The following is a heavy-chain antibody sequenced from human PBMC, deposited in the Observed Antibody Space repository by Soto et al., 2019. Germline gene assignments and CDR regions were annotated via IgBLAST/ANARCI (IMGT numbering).Heavy chain of an antibody. Sequence: SETLSLTCTVSGGSISSYYWSWIRQPPGKGLEWIGYIYYSGSTNYNPSLKSRVTISVDTSKNQFSLKLSSVTAADTAVYYCASGLAGATDAFEIRGQRTSVTVSS. D-gene: IGHD1-26*01. CDR1: GGSISSYY. J-gene: IGHJ3*02. V-gene: IGHV4-59*01. CDR3: ASGLAGATDAFEI. CDR2: IYYSGST.